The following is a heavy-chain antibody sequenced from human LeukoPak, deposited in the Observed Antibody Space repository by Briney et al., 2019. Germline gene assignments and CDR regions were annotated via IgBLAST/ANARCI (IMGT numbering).Heavy chain of an antibody. CDR3: TSPSTMVRGVIIDY. CDR2: IRSKTNNYAT. CDR1: GFTFSGSA. J-gene: IGHJ4*02. D-gene: IGHD3-10*01. V-gene: IGHV3-73*01. Sequence: GGSLRLSCAASGFTFSGSALHWVRQASGKGLEWIGRIRSKTNNYATTYAASVTGRFTISRDDSKNTAYLQMNSLKTEDTAVYYCTSPSTMVRGVIIDYWGQGTLVTVSS.